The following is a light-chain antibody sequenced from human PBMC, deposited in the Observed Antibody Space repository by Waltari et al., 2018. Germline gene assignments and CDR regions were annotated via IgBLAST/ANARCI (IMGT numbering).Light chain of an antibody. J-gene: IGKJ4*01. CDR1: QSVSNF. Sequence: EIVLTQSPATLSLSPGERATLSCRASQSVSNFLAWYQPKPGQAPRLLIYEASKRATGIPARFSGSGSGTDFTLTISSLEPEDFAVYYCQQRANWPPLTFGGGTKVEIK. V-gene: IGKV3-11*01. CDR3: QQRANWPPLT. CDR2: EAS.